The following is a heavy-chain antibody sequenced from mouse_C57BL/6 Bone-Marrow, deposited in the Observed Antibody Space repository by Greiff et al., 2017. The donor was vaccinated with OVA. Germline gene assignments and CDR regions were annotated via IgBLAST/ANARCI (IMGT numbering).Heavy chain of an antibody. CDR3: ARSGDDYLWYFDV. J-gene: IGHJ1*03. V-gene: IGHV7-3*01. CDR1: GFTFTDYY. Sequence: DVMLVESGGGLVQPGGSLSLSCAASGFTFTDYYMSWVRQPPGKALEWLGFIRNKANGYTTEYSASVKGRFTISSDNSQSILYLQMNAQRAEDSATYYGARSGDDYLWYFDVWGTGTTVTVSS. D-gene: IGHD2-4*01. CDR2: IRNKANGYTT.